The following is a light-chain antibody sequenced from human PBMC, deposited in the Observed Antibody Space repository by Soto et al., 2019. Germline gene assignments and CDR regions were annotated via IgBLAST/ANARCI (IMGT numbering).Light chain of an antibody. J-gene: IGKJ4*01. Sequence: EIVLTQSPGTLSLSPGERATLSCRASPTIRSNYLAWYQQKPGQAPRLLIYDASSRATGIPDRFSGSGSGTDFTLTISRLAPEDFTVYYCQQYRYSPLTFGGGTKVEIK. V-gene: IGKV3-20*01. CDR2: DAS. CDR1: PTIRSNY. CDR3: QQYRYSPLT.